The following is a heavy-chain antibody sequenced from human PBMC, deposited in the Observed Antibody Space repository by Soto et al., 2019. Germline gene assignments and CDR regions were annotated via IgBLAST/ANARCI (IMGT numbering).Heavy chain of an antibody. J-gene: IGHJ4*02. V-gene: IGHV3-66*01. CDR1: GFTVSSNY. Sequence: EVQLVESGGGLVQPGGSLRLSCAASGFTVSSNYMSWVRQAPGKGLEWVSVIYSGGSTYYADSVKGRFTISRDNSKNTLYLQMNSLRAEETAVYYCAREEWYGGYVGIDYWGQGTLVTVSS. CDR3: AREEWYGGYVGIDY. D-gene: IGHD5-12*01. CDR2: IYSGGST.